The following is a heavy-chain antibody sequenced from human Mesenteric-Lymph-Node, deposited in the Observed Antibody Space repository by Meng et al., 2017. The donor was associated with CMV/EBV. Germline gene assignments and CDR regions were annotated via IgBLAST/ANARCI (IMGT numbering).Heavy chain of an antibody. J-gene: IGHJ4*02. Sequence: GESLKISCAASGFTFRNYNMNWVRQAPGKGLECISYIGSSSGTILYADSVKGRFTISRDNAKNSLYLQMNSLRVEDTAIYYCARGFASLPKNPYYFDYWGQGTLVTVSS. CDR3: ARGFASLPKNPYYFDY. CDR2: IGSSSGTI. CDR1: GFTFRNYN. D-gene: IGHD3-10*01. V-gene: IGHV3-48*04.